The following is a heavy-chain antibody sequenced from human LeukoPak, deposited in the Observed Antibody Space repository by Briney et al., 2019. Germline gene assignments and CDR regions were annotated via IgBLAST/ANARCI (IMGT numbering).Heavy chain of an antibody. CDR1: GFTFSNFA. Sequence: PGGPLRLSCAASGFTFSNFAMSWVRQAPGKGLEWVSALSGSGGSTYYADSVKGRFTISRDNSKNTLYLQMNSLRAEDTAVYYCAKGLRGYQLLLEVESWGQGTLVTVSS. CDR2: LSGSGGST. D-gene: IGHD2-2*01. CDR3: AKGLRGYQLLLEVES. J-gene: IGHJ5*02. V-gene: IGHV3-23*01.